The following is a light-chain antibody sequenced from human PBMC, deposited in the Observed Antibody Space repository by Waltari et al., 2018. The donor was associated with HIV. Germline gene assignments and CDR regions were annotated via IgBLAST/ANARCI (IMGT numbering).Light chain of an antibody. Sequence: EIVLTQSPATLSLSPGERATLSCRASQSVSFYLAWYQQKPGQAPRLLIYDASNRATGIPARFSGSGSGTDFTLTISSLEPEDFAVYYCQQRSNWPPYTFGQGTKLEIK. V-gene: IGKV3-11*01. CDR1: QSVSFY. J-gene: IGKJ2*01. CDR2: DAS. CDR3: QQRSNWPPYT.